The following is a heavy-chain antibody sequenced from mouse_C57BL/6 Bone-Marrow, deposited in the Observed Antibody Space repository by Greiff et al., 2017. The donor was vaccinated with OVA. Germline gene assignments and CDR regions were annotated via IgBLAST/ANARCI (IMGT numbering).Heavy chain of an antibody. D-gene: IGHD1-3*01. CDR3: ARYRKCFDY. J-gene: IGHJ2*01. Sequence: EVQGVESGGGLVQPGGSLSLSCAASGFTFTDYYMSWVRQPPGKALEWLGFIRNKANGYTTEYSASVKGRFTIASDNSQSILYLQMNALRAEDSATNYCARYRKCFDYWGQGTTLTVSS. V-gene: IGHV7-3*01. CDR1: GFTFTDYY. CDR2: IRNKANGYTT.